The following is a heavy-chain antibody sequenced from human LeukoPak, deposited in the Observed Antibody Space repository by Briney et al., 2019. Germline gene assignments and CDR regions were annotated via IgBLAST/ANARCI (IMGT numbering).Heavy chain of an antibody. V-gene: IGHV1-2*02. D-gene: IGHD4-23*01. CDR3: ARDTYGGNWSLVY. Sequence: ASVKVSCKASGFTFTGYYIHWVRQAPGQGLEWMGWVNPNSGGTKYAQKFQGRVSMTSDTSISTAYMELSRLTSDDTAVYYCARDTYGGNWSLVYWGQGTLVTVSS. J-gene: IGHJ4*02. CDR1: GFTFTGYY. CDR2: VNPNSGGT.